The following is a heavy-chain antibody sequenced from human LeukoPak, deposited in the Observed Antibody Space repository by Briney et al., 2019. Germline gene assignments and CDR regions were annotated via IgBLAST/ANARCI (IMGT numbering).Heavy chain of an antibody. D-gene: IGHD1-26*01. V-gene: IGHV3-21*01. Sequence: GGSLRLSCAASGFTFSSYSMNWVRQAPGKGLEWVSYTSSTNGYIYYADSVRGRFTISRDNAKNSLSLQMNSLRAEDTAVYYCARGRSTWHLDYWGQGTLVTVSS. CDR1: GFTFSSYS. CDR3: ARGRSTWHLDY. J-gene: IGHJ4*02. CDR2: TSSTNGYI.